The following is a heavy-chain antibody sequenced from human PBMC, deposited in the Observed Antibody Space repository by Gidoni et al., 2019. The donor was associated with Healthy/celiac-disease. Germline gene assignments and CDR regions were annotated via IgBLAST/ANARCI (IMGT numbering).Heavy chain of an antibody. D-gene: IGHD2-2*01. CDR1: GFPFSSYG. CDR2: IWYDGSNK. J-gene: IGHJ4*02. V-gene: IGHV3-33*01. Sequence: QVQLVESGGGVVQPGRSLRLSCAASGFPFSSYGMHWVRQAPGKGLEWVAVIWYDGSNKYYADSVKGRFTISRDNSKNTLYLQMNSLRAEDTAVYYCARGPRVPAAIDYWGQGTLVTVSS. CDR3: ARGPRVPAAIDY.